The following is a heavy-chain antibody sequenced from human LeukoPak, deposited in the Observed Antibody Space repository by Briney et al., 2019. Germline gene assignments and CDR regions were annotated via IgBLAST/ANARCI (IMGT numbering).Heavy chain of an antibody. V-gene: IGHV3-15*01. J-gene: IGHJ4*02. Sequence: GGSLRLSCAASGFTFSNAWMSWVRQAPGKGLEWVGRIKSKTDGGTTDYAAPVKGRFTISRDDSKNTLYLQMNSLKTEDTAVYYCTTDPQLLWFGESLSDYWGQGTLVTVSS. D-gene: IGHD3-10*01. CDR2: IKSKTDGGTT. CDR3: TTDPQLLWFGESLSDY. CDR1: GFTFSNAW.